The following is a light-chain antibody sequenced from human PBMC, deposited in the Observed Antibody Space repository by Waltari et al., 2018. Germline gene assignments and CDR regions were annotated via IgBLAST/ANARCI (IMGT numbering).Light chain of an antibody. V-gene: IGLV3-1*01. CDR3: QAWDSITVV. J-gene: IGLJ2*01. Sequence: SYELTQPPSVSVSPGQTASITCSGDKLGNKYACWYQQKPGQSPVLVIYQDNRRPSGIPERFCCFNSGNTATLTISGTHAMDEADYFCQAWDSITVVFGGGTKLTVL. CDR2: QDN. CDR1: KLGNKY.